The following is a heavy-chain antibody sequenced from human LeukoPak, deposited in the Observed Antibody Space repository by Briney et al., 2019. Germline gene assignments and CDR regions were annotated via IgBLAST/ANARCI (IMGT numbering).Heavy chain of an antibody. V-gene: IGHV4-34*01. CDR3: ARSPGQWLVDFDY. Sequence: SETLSLTCAVYGGSFSGYYWSWIRQPPGKGREWIGEINHSGSTNYNPSLKSRVTISVDTSKNQFSLKLSSVTAADTAVYYCARSPGQWLVDFDYWGQGTLVTVSS. D-gene: IGHD6-19*01. J-gene: IGHJ4*02. CDR1: GGSFSGYY. CDR2: INHSGST.